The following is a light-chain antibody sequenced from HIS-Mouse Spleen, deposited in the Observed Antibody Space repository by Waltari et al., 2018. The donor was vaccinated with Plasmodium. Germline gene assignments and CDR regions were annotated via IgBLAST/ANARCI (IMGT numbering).Light chain of an antibody. CDR2: DAS. J-gene: IGKJ2*01. V-gene: IGKV1-33*01. CDR3: QQYDNLPYT. CDR1: KDISNY. Sequence: DIQMTQSPSSLSASVGDSVTITCQESKDISNYLNWYKQKPGKAPKLLIYDASNLETGVPSRFSGSGSGTDFTFTISSLQPEDIATYYCQQYDNLPYTFGQGTKLEIK.